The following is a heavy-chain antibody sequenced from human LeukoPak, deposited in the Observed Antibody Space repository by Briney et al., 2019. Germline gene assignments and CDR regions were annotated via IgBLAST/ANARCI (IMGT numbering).Heavy chain of an antibody. CDR1: GFTFSSYA. D-gene: IGHD6-19*01. CDR3: ARDYRQCLVSGDY. Sequence: PGGSLRLSCAASGFTFSSYAMHWVRQAPGKGLEWVAVISYDGSNKYYADSVKGRFTISRDNSKNTLYLQMNSLRAEDTAVYYCARDYRQCLVSGDYWGQGTLVTVSS. V-gene: IGHV3-30-3*01. J-gene: IGHJ4*02. CDR2: ISYDGSNK.